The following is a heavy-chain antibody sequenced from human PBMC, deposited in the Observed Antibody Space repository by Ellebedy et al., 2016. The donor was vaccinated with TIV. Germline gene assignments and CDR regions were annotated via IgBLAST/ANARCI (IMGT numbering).Heavy chain of an antibody. Sequence: PGGSLRLSCAASGFIFSSYSMNWVRQAPGKGLEWVSSISSRSSYIYYADSVKGRFTISRDNAKNSLYLQMNSLTAEDTGVYYCAGAGRPSSYNSMDVWGPGTTVTVSS. CDR1: GFIFSSYS. CDR3: AGAGRPSSYNSMDV. J-gene: IGHJ6*02. CDR2: ISSRSSYI. D-gene: IGHD3-10*01. V-gene: IGHV3-21*04.